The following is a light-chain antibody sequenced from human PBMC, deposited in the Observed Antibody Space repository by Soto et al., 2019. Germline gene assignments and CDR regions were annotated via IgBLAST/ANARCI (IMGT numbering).Light chain of an antibody. Sequence: EIVLTQSPATLSLSPGERATLSCRASQSVDTYLAWYQQKPGQAPRLLIYGASIRATGIPDRFSGSGSGTDFTLTISRLEPEDFAVYYCHQFGSSPPAFTFGQGTKLEI. V-gene: IGKV3-20*01. J-gene: IGKJ2*01. CDR3: HQFGSSPPAFT. CDR1: QSVDTY. CDR2: GAS.